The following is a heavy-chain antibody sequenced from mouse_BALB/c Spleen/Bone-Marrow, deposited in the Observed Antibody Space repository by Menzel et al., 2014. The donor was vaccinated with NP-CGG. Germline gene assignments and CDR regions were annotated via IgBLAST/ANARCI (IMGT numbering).Heavy chain of an antibody. J-gene: IGHJ2*01. D-gene: IGHD2-10*02. Sequence: QVQLQQSGAELVRPGSSVKISCKASGYPFSSYWMSLVKQRPGQGLEWIGQIYPGDGETNYNGKFKGNATLTADKSSSTAYMQLISLTSEDSAVYFCARKYGDYWGQGTTLTVSS. V-gene: IGHV1-80*01. CDR3: ARKYGDY. CDR2: IYPGDGET. CDR1: GYPFSSYW.